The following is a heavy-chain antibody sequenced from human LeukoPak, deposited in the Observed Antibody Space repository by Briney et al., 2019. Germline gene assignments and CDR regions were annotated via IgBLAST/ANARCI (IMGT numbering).Heavy chain of an antibody. J-gene: IGHJ6*02. Sequence: ASVKVSCKASGYTFTSYGISWVRQAPGQGLEWMGWISAYNGNTNYAQKLQGRVTMTTETSTSTAYMELSSLRSEDTAVYYCARDPPMGQQLLRSFFYYYYGMDVWGQGTTVTVSS. CDR2: ISAYNGNT. CDR3: ARDPPMGQQLLRSFFYYYYGMDV. D-gene: IGHD6-13*01. CDR1: GYTFTSYG. V-gene: IGHV1-18*01.